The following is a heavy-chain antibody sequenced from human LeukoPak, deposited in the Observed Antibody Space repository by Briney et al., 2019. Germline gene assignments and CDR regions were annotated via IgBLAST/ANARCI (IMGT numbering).Heavy chain of an antibody. V-gene: IGHV3-53*01. CDR2: IYSGGST. D-gene: IGHD5-12*01. CDR1: GFTVSSNY. J-gene: IGHJ6*03. CDR3: ARDGYSGYVGYYYYYMDV. Sequence: GGSLRLSCAASGFTVSSNYMSWVRQAPGKGLEWVSVIYSGGSTYYADSVKGRFTISRDNSKNTLYLQMNSLRAEDTAVYYCARDGYSGYVGYYYYYMDVWGKGTTVTVSS.